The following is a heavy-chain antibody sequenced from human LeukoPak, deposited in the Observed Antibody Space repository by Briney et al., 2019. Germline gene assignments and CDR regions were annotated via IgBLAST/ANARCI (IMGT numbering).Heavy chain of an antibody. D-gene: IGHD3-10*01. V-gene: IGHV1-2*02. CDR3: AKVVENHYYGSGKGYYYYYYYMDV. CDR2: INPKSGGT. J-gene: IGHJ6*03. Sequence: ASVKVSCKASGYTFTGYYMHWVRQAPGQGLEWMGWINPKSGGTNYAQKFQGRVTMNRDTSISTAYMELSRLRSDDTAVYYCAKVVENHYYGSGKGYYYYYYYMDVWGKGTTVTISS. CDR1: GYTFTGYY.